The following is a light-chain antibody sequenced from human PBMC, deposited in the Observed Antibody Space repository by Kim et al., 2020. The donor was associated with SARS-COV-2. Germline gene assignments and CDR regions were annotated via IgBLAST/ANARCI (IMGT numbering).Light chain of an antibody. CDR2: DAS. Sequence: EVVLTQSPGTLSLSPGERATLSCRASQSVSGRSLVWYQQNPGQSPRLLIYDASTRATGVPDRFSGSGSGTDFTLTISRLEPEDFAVYYCQQHGSSPRTFGQGTKVDIK. CDR1: QSVSGRS. V-gene: IGKV3-20*01. J-gene: IGKJ1*01. CDR3: QQHGSSPRT.